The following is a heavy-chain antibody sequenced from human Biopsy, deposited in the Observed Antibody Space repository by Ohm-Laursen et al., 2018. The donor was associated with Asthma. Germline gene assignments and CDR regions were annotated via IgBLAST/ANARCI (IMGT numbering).Heavy chain of an antibody. CDR3: ARGVDRVTGLLDHFDS. D-gene: IGHD2-21*02. V-gene: IGHV4-34*01. CDR2: INHRGST. J-gene: IGHJ4*02. CDR1: GGSFSNYY. Sequence: SETLSPTCAVYGGSFSNYYWTWIRQPPGKGLEWIGEINHRGSTNYNPSLKSRVTLSVDTSKNQFSVKLTSVTAADTAVYYCARGVDRVTGLLDHFDSWGQGTLVTVSS.